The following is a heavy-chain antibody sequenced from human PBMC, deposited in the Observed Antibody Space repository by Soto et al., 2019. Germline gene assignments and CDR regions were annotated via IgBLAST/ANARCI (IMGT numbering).Heavy chain of an antibody. CDR2: IYWDNDK. V-gene: IGHV2-5*02. D-gene: IGHD3-10*01. CDR1: GFSLNTRGVG. J-gene: IGHJ4*02. Sequence: QITLKESGPTLVKPTQTLTLTCAFSGFSLNTRGVGVRWIRQLRGKALEWLALIYWDNDKRYSPSLKTRLTIIKDTPKNHVVLMMTDMVPVDTATYYCAHNNYYGSGSVYWGQGTLVTVSS. CDR3: AHNNYYGSGSVY.